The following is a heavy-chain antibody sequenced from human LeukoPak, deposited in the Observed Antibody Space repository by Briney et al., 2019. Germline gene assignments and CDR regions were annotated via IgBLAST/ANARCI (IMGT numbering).Heavy chain of an antibody. CDR2: ISSSSSYI. J-gene: IGHJ4*02. CDR3: AKDRLRYCSSTSCYFFDY. V-gene: IGHV3-21*01. D-gene: IGHD2-2*01. Sequence: GGSLRLSCAASGFTFSSYAMNWVRQAPGKGLEWVSSISSSSSYIYYADSVKGRFTISRDNAKNSLYLQMNSLRAEDTAVYYCAKDRLRYCSSTSCYFFDYWGQGTLVTVSS. CDR1: GFTFSSYA.